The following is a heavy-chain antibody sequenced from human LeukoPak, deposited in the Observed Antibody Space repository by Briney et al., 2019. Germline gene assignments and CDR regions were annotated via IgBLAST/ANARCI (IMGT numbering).Heavy chain of an antibody. CDR3: ALTNGDYFDY. V-gene: IGHV3-11*04. D-gene: IGHD3-3*01. CDR1: GFTFSDYY. J-gene: IGHJ4*02. Sequence: GGSLRLSCAASGFTFSDYYMSWMRQAPGKGLEWVSYISSSGSTIYYADSVKGRFTITRDKANNSLYLQMNNLRAEDTAVYYCALTNGDYFDYWGQGTLVTVSS. CDR2: ISSSGSTI.